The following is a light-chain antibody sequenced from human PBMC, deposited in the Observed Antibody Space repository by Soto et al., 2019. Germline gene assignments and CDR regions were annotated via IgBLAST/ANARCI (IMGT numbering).Light chain of an antibody. CDR1: YNIRNS. Sequence: DIQMTQSPSSLSASVGDRVTITCRANYNIRNSLNWYQQKPREAPKLLIYASSSLESGVPSRFSGSASGTDFTLTINSLQPEDFATCYCQQSYSTPLTFGQGTKVDIK. CDR2: ASS. J-gene: IGKJ1*01. CDR3: QQSYSTPLT. V-gene: IGKV1-39*01.